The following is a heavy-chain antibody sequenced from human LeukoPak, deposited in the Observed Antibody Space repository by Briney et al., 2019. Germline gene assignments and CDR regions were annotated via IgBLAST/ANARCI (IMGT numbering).Heavy chain of an antibody. CDR2: IKQDESEK. CDR1: GFTFSSYW. J-gene: IGHJ4*02. V-gene: IGHV3-7*03. D-gene: IGHD1-1*01. CDR3: ARDKIEGPTKLDY. Sequence: QPGGSLRLSCAASGFTFSSYWMSWVRQALGKGLEWVANIKQDESEKYYVDSVKGRFTISRDNAKNSLYLQMNSLRAEDTAVYYCARDKIEGPTKLDYWGQGILVTVSS.